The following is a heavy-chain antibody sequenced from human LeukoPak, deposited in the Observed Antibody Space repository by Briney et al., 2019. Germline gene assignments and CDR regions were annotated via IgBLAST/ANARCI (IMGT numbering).Heavy chain of an antibody. J-gene: IGHJ4*02. CDR3: ASQSWDSSGYYFDY. Sequence: SETLSLTCTVSGGSISSYYRSWIRQPPGKGLEWIGYIYYSGSTNYNPSLKSRVTISVDTSKNQFSLKLSSVTAADTAVYYCASQSWDSSGYYFDYWGQGTLVTVSS. D-gene: IGHD3-22*01. V-gene: IGHV4-59*01. CDR2: IYYSGST. CDR1: GGSISSYY.